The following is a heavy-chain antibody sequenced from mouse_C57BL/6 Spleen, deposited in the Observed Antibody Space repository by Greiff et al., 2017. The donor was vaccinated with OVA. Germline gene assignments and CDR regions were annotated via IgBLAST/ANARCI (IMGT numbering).Heavy chain of an antibody. CDR1: GFTFSSYA. V-gene: IGHV5-9-1*02. CDR2: ISSGGDYI. D-gene: IGHD1-1*01. CDR3: TRDLGIYYYGSSFPGFAY. Sequence: EVNVVESGAGLVKPGGSLKLSCAASGFTFSSYAMSWVRQTPEKRLEWVAYISSGGDYIYYADTVKGRFTISRDNARNTLYLQMSSLKSEDTAMYYCTRDLGIYYYGSSFPGFAYWGQGTLVTVSA. J-gene: IGHJ3*01.